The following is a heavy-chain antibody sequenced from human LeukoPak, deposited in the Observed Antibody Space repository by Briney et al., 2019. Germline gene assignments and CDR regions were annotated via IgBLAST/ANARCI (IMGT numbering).Heavy chain of an antibody. Sequence: GGSLRLSCAASGFTFSSYAMHWVRQAPGKGLEWVAVISYDGSNKYYADSVKGRFTISRDNSKNTLYLQMNSLRAEDTAVYYCARQRYDYVWGSYRYRPNWFDPWGQGTLVTVSS. D-gene: IGHD3-16*02. CDR3: ARQRYDYVWGSYRYRPNWFDP. CDR2: ISYDGSNK. V-gene: IGHV3-30-3*01. CDR1: GFTFSSYA. J-gene: IGHJ5*02.